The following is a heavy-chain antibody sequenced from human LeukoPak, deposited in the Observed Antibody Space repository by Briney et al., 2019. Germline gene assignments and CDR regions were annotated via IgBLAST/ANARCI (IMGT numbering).Heavy chain of an antibody. CDR1: GYTFTGYY. J-gene: IGHJ3*02. CDR3: ARGPGYYDSSGYNDAFDI. Sequence: ASVKVSCKASGYTFTGYYMHWVRQATGQGLEWMGWMNPNSGNTGYVQKFQGRVTITRNTSISTAYMELNSLRSEDTAVYYCARGPGYYDSSGYNDAFDIWGQGTMVTVSS. D-gene: IGHD3-22*01. CDR2: MNPNSGNT. V-gene: IGHV1-8*03.